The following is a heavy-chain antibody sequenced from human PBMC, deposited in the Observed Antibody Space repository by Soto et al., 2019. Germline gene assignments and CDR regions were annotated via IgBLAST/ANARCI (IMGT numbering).Heavy chain of an antibody. J-gene: IGHJ3*01. CDR1: GDSISSADNY. CDR3: ARNLSLERDDFDL. Sequence: QVQLQESGPGLVKPSQTLSLTCTVSGDSISSADNYWSWIRQQPAKGLEWIGYFYHTGKTYYNPSLKSRVTISVDTSNNQFSLKLSSVTAADTAVYYCARNLSLERDDFDLWGQGTMVTVSS. D-gene: IGHD6-25*01. CDR2: FYHTGKT. V-gene: IGHV4-31*03.